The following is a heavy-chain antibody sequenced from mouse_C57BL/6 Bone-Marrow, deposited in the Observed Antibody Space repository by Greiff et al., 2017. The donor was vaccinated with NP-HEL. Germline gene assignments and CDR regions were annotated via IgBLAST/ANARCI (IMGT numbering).Heavy chain of an antibody. CDR3: ARQRSYPYAMDY. J-gene: IGHJ4*01. Sequence: VQLQQPGAELVKPGASVKLSCKASGYTFTSYWMHWVKQRPGQGLEWIGMIHPNSGSTNYNEKFKSKATLTVDKSSSTAYMQLSSLTSEDSAVYNCARQRSYPYAMDYWGQGTSVTVSS. CDR1: GYTFTSYW. V-gene: IGHV1-64*01. D-gene: IGHD1-1*01. CDR2: IHPNSGST.